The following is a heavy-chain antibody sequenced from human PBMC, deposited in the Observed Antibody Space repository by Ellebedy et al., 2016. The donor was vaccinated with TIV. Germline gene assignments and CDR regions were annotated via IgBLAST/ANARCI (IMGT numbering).Heavy chain of an antibody. V-gene: IGHV3-53*01. D-gene: IGHD1-26*01. Sequence: GESLKISCAASGFTVSSSYMSWVRQAPGTGLEWVSVIYSAGDTYYADSVRGRFTISRDNSKNTLYLQMSNLRAEDAAVYYCARDPVGAAALHYWGQGTLVTVSS. CDR1: GFTVSSSY. CDR3: ARDPVGAAALHY. CDR2: IYSAGDT. J-gene: IGHJ4*01.